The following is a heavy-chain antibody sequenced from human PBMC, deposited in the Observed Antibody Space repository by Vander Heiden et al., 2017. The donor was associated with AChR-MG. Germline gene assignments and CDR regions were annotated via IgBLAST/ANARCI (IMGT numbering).Heavy chain of an antibody. J-gene: IGHJ4*02. CDR1: GFTFSDFSDSA. Sequence: EVQLVESGAGLVRPGGSLKLSCASSGFTFSDFSDSAIHWVRQASGKGLEWVGRIRNKAKNYATSYAASMKGRFTISRDDSKNTAFLQMNSLKTEDTAVYYCTGSGVATINYWGQGTLVTVSS. CDR3: TGSGVATINY. CDR2: IRNKAKNYAT. V-gene: IGHV3-73*02. D-gene: IGHD5-12*01.